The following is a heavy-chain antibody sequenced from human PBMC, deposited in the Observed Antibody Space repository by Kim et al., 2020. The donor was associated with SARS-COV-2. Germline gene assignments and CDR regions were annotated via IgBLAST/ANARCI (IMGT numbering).Heavy chain of an antibody. J-gene: IGHJ6*03. D-gene: IGHD2-2*01. CDR3: ARGPLVPAAGPYYYYYYMDV. V-gene: IGHV7-4-1*02. Sequence: ASVKVSCKASGYTFTTYAMKWVRQAPGQGLEWMGWINTNTGNPTYAQGFTGRFVFSLDTSVTTSFLQISSLKADDTAVYYCARGPLVPAAGPYYYYYYMDVWGKGTTVTASS. CDR2: INTNTGNP. CDR1: GYTFTTYA.